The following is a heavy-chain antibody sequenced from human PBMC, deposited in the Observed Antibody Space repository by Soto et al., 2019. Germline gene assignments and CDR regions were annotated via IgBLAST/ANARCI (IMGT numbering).Heavy chain of an antibody. D-gene: IGHD6-19*01. J-gene: IGHJ4*02. CDR1: GYTFSGFY. Sequence: ASVKVSCKASGYTFSGFYIHWVRQAPGQGLEWMGWINPNSGGTKSAEKFQGRVTMTRDTSISTAYMELSRLTSDDTAVYYCASAAVTGTAGLDFWGQGTQVTVSS. V-gene: IGHV1-2*02. CDR2: INPNSGGT. CDR3: ASAAVTGTAGLDF.